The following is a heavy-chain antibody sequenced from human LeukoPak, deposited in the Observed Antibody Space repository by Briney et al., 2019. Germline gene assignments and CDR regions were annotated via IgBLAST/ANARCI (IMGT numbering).Heavy chain of an antibody. V-gene: IGHV3-23*01. D-gene: IGHD1/OR15-1a*01. CDR2: ISGNGGST. CDR3: ARAKKGTPLPISYYYYAMDV. CDR1: GFTFSTYA. J-gene: IGHJ6*02. Sequence: GGSLRLSCAASGFTFSTYAMNWVRQAPGKELEWLSGISGNGGSTSHADPLKGRFNISRDNSKNTLYLEMNRLRVDDTAVYFCARAKKGTPLPISYYYYAMDVWGQGTTVTVSS.